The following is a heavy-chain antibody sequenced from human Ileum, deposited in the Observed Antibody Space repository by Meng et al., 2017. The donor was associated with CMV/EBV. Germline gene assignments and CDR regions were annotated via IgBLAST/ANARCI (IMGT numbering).Heavy chain of an antibody. CDR1: GYSLTSYG. CDR3: AREGGCSSTSCYSRYYYGKDV. V-gene: IGHV1-18*01. J-gene: IGHJ6*02. CDR2: ISAYNGHT. Sequence: ASVKVSCKASGYSLTSYGISWVRQAPGQGREGMGWISAYNGHTNYAQKLQGRVTMTTDTSSSTAYMELTSLRSDDAAVYYCAREGGCSSTSCYSRYYYGKDVWGQGTTVTVSS. D-gene: IGHD2-2*02.